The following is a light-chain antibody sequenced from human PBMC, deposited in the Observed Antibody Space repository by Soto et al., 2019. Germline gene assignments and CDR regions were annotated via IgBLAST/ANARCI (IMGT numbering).Light chain of an antibody. CDR1: QGIRNE. V-gene: IGKV1-6*01. CDR3: LQDFTYPRT. J-gene: IGKJ1*01. Sequence: AIQMTQSPSSVSASVGDRVTITCRASQGIRNELGWYQQKPGKAPKLLIYSASSLQSGVPSRFSGSGSGTDFILTSHGLQPEDFGTYFCLQDFTYPRTFGQGTKV. CDR2: SAS.